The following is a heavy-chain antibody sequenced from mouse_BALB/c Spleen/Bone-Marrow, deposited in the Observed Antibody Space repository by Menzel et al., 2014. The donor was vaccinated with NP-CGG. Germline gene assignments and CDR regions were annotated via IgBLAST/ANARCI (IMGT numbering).Heavy chain of an antibody. CDR3: AKQDYYRYDYAMDY. Sequence: VQLVESGTGLVAPSQSLSITCTVSGFSLTSYGVSWVRQSPGKGLEWLGVIWGDGSTNYHSALISRLSISKDNSKSQVFLKLSSLRTDDTATYYCAKQDYYRYDYAMDYWGQGTSVTVSS. V-gene: IGHV2-3*01. J-gene: IGHJ4*01. CDR1: GFSLTSYG. CDR2: IWGDGST. D-gene: IGHD2-14*01.